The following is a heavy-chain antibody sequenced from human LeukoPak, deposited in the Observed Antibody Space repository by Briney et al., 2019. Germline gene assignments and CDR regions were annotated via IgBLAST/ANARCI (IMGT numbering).Heavy chain of an antibody. V-gene: IGHV1-2*02. J-gene: IGHJ6*02. CDR2: INPNRGGT. CDR1: GYTFTGYY. CDR3: ARVGVDNRYYGMDV. Sequence: GASVKVSCKASGYTFTGYYMHWVRQAPGQGLEWMGWINPNRGGTNYAQKFQGRVTMTRDTSISTAYMELSRLRSDDTAVYYCARVGVDNRYYGMDVWGQGTTVTVSS. D-gene: IGHD1-14*01.